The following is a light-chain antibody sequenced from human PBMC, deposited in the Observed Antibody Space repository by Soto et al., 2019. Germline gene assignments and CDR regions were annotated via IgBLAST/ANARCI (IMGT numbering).Light chain of an antibody. J-gene: IGKJ3*01. CDR2: GAS. V-gene: IGKV3-20*01. CDR1: QSVSSSY. Sequence: EIVLTQSPGTLSLSPGERATLSCRASQSVSSSYLAWYQQNPGQAPRLLIYGASGRATGIPDRFSGSGSGTDFTLTISRLEPEDFAVYYCQQYGSSIFTFGPGTKVDIK. CDR3: QQYGSSIFT.